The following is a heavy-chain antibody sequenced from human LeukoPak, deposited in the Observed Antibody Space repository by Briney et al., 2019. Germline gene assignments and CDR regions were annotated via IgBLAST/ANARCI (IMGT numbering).Heavy chain of an antibody. CDR3: VRELRGGYFDF. J-gene: IGHJ4*02. V-gene: IGHV1-46*03. CDR1: GYTFTDYY. D-gene: IGHD2-21*01. Sequence: ASVEVSCKASGYTFTDYYIHWVRQAPGRGPEYVGVFYPSAGTSHSPQRFRGRVTLTSDTSASTVYVEVGSLKSEDTAIYYCVRELRGGYFDFWGQGTLVTVSS. CDR2: FYPSAGTS.